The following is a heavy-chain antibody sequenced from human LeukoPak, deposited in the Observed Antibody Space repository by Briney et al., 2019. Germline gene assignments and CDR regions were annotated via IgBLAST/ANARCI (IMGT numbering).Heavy chain of an antibody. CDR1: GGTFSSSA. Sequence: ASVKVSCKASGGTFSSSAISWVRQAPGQELEWMGGIIPIFGTANYAQKFQGRVTITADESTSTAYVELSSLRSEDTAVYYCARSQRSLIYYFDYWGQGTLVTVSS. CDR3: ARSQRSLIYYFDY. V-gene: IGHV1-69*13. D-gene: IGHD2-8*01. J-gene: IGHJ4*02. CDR2: IIPIFGTA.